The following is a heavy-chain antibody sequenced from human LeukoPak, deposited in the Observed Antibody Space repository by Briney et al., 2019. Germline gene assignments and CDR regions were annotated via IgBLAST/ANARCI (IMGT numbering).Heavy chain of an antibody. D-gene: IGHD3-3*01. CDR1: GGTFSSYA. CDR3: ASTLLSYYDFCRLNCWFDP. Sequence: SVKVSCKASGGTFSSYAISWVRQAPGQGLEWMGGITPIFGTANYAQKFQGRVTITTDESTSTAYMELSSLRSEDTAVYYCASTLLSYYDFCRLNCWFDPWGQGTLVTVSS. J-gene: IGHJ5*02. CDR2: ITPIFGTA. V-gene: IGHV1-69*05.